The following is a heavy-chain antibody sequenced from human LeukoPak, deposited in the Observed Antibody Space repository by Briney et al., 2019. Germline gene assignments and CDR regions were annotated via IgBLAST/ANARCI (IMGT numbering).Heavy chain of an antibody. D-gene: IGHD3-22*01. CDR3: AKGTYYYDSSGYYYVGQAFDI. CDR2: IGGSGGST. CDR1: GFTFSSYG. J-gene: IGHJ3*02. V-gene: IGHV3-23*01. Sequence: GGSLRLSCAASGFTFSSYGMSWVRQAPGKGLEWVSAIGGSGGSTYYADSVKGRFTISRDNSKNTLYLQMNSLRAEDTAVYYCAKGTYYYDSSGYYYVGQAFDIWGQGTMVTVSS.